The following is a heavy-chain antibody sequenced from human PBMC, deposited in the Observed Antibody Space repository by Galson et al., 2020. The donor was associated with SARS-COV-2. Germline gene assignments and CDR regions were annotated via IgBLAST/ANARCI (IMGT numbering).Heavy chain of an antibody. D-gene: IGHD1-26*01. CDR3: ARGSAYIAQYSGSYYYYYGMDV. J-gene: IGHJ6*02. CDR2: INHSGST. CDR1: GGSFSGYY. Sequence: SETLSLTCAVYGGSFSGYYWSWIRQPPGKGLEWIGEINHSGSTNYNPSLKSRGTISVDTSKNQFSLKLSSVTAADTAVYYCARGSAYIAQYSGSYYYYYGMDVWGQGTTVTVSS. V-gene: IGHV4-34*01.